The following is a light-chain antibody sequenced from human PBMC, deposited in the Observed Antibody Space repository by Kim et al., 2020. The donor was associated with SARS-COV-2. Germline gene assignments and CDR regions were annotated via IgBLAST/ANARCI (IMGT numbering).Light chain of an antibody. Sequence: DIVLTQSPATLSLSPGERATLSCTASQSISDHLAWYQQKPGQPPRLLIYDASSRATSGVPARFSGSGSGTDFTLTISSLEPEDSAVYYCQHRSYWPLFGGGTKVDIK. V-gene: IGKV3-11*01. CDR3: QHRSYWPL. J-gene: IGKJ4*01. CDR1: QSISDH. CDR2: DAS.